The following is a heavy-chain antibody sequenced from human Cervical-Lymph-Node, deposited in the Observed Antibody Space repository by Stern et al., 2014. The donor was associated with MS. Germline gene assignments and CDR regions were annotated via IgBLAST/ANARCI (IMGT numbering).Heavy chain of an antibody. D-gene: IGHD3-10*01. CDR2: ISSSSSYI. Sequence: EEQLVESGGGLVKPGGSLRLSCATSGFTFSSYSMNWVRQAPGKGLEWVSSISSSSSYIYYADSVKCRFTISRDNAKNSLYLQMNSLRAEDTAVYYCARDAKTYYYGSGSHNDYWGQGTLVTVSS. J-gene: IGHJ4*02. V-gene: IGHV3-21*01. CDR1: GFTFSSYS. CDR3: ARDAKTYYYGSGSHNDY.